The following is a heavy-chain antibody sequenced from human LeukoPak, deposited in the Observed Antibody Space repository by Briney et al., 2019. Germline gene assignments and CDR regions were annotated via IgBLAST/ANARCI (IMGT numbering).Heavy chain of an antibody. CDR1: GYTFTGYY. J-gene: IGHJ4*02. D-gene: IGHD5-24*01. V-gene: IGHV1-2*02. Sequence: ASVKVSCKASGYTFTGYYIHWARQAPGQGLEWMGWINPDSGGINYAQKFQGRVTMTRDTSITTAYMEVSGLRSDDTAVYFCARGEIDGPDFDQWGQGTLVTVSS. CDR3: ARGEIDGPDFDQ. CDR2: INPDSGGI.